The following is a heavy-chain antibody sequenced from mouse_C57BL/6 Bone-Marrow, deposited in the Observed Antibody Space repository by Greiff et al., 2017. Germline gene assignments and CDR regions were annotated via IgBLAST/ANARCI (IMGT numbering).Heavy chain of an antibody. D-gene: IGHD2-5*01. Sequence: QVQLQESGPELVKPGASVKISCKASGYAFRSSWMNWVKQRPGKGLEWIGRIYPGDGDTNYNGKFKGKATLTAAKSSSTAYMQLSSLTSEDSAVDVCARYFSNPWFAYWGQGTLVTVSA. V-gene: IGHV1-82*01. CDR3: ARYFSNPWFAY. CDR2: IYPGDGDT. J-gene: IGHJ3*01. CDR1: GYAFRSSW.